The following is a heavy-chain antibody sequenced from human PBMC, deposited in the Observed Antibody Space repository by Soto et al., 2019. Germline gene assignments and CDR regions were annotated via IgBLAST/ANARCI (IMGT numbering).Heavy chain of an antibody. CDR1: GFTVADYA. CDR3: VKDWSSSSTDDAFDY. CDR2: ISWNSGSI. Sequence: DVQLVESGGGLVQPGRSLRLSCAASGFTVADYAMHRVRQAPGKGLAWVSGISWNSGSIGYADSVKGRFTISRDNAKKSLYLQMTSLRAEDTALYYCVKDWSSSSTDDAFDYWGQGTLVTVAS. J-gene: IGHJ4*02. V-gene: IGHV3-9*01. D-gene: IGHD6-6*01.